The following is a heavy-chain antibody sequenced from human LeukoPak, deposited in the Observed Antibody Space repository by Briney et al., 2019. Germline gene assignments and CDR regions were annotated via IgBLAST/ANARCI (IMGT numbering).Heavy chain of an antibody. Sequence: GGSLRLSCAASGFTFSSYAMHWVRQAPGKGLEYVSAISSNGGSTYYANSVKGRFTISRDNSKNTLYLQMGSLRAEDMAVYYCARDGDHAFDIWGQGTTVTVSS. CDR3: ARDGDHAFDI. J-gene: IGHJ3*02. V-gene: IGHV3-64*01. CDR2: ISSNGGST. CDR1: GFTFSSYA.